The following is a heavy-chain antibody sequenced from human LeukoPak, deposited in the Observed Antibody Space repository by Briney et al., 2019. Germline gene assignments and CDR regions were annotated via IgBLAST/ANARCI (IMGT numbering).Heavy chain of an antibody. Sequence: ASAKVSCKASGGTFSSYAISWVRQAPGQGLEWMGGIIPIFGTANYAQKFQGRVTITADESTSTAYMELSSLRSEDTAVYYCASKNGSRDGYNFDYWGQGTLVTVSS. CDR2: IIPIFGTA. V-gene: IGHV1-69*13. D-gene: IGHD5-24*01. CDR3: ASKNGSRDGYNFDY. J-gene: IGHJ4*02. CDR1: GGTFSSYA.